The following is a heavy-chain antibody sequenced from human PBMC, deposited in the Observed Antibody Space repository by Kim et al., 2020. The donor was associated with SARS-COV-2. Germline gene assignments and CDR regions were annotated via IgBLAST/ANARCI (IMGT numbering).Heavy chain of an antibody. CDR1: GGSISSSSYY. J-gene: IGHJ4*02. Sequence: SETLSLTCTVSGGSISSSSYYWGWIRQPPGKGLEWIGSIYYSGSTYYNPSLKSRVTISVDTSKNQFSLKLSSVTAADTAVYYCARLAAMALFDYWGQGTLVTVSS. CDR3: ARLAAMALFDY. CDR2: IYYSGST. V-gene: IGHV4-39*01. D-gene: IGHD5-18*01.